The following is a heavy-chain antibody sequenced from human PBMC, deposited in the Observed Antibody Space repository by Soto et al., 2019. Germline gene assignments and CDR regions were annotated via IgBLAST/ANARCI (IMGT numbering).Heavy chain of an antibody. CDR2: IIPILGIA. CDR3: ARDRFPYYYDSSGPHDY. D-gene: IGHD3-22*01. Sequence: SVKVSCKASGGTFSSYTISWVRQAPGQGLEWMGRIIPILGIANYAQKFQGRVTITADKSTSTAYMELSSLRSEDTAVYYCARDRFPYYYDSSGPHDYSAQGSLVIGSS. J-gene: IGHJ4*02. CDR1: GGTFSSYT. V-gene: IGHV1-69*04.